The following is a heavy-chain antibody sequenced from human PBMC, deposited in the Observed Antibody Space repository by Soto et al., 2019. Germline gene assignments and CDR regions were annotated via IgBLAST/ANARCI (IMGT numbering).Heavy chain of an antibody. CDR1: GFTFSTYT. D-gene: IGHD3-22*01. CDR2: ISYDGSNK. J-gene: IGHJ4*02. Sequence: LRLSCAASGFTFSTYTMHWVRQAPGKGLEWVAVISYDGSNKYYGDSVKGRFTISRDNSKNTLYLQMNSLRAEDTAVYYCAGDEDDSSGFDYWGQGTPVTVSS. CDR3: AGDEDDSSGFDY. V-gene: IGHV3-30-3*01.